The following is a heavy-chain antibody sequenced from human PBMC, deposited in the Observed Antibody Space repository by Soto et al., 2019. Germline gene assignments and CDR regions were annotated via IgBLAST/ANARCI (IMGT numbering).Heavy chain of an antibody. CDR1: GVSISSSY. J-gene: IGHJ4*02. D-gene: IGHD5-12*01. Sequence: SETLSLTCTVSGVSISSSYWSWIRQSPGTGLEWIGYIYYTGTTNYNPSLKRRVTISLDTAKNQFSLNVNSLTTADTAVYFCARGGKRYSNTASGVAGFDFWGQGTLVTVSS. V-gene: IGHV4-59*01. CDR2: IYYTGTT. CDR3: ARGGKRYSNTASGVAGFDF.